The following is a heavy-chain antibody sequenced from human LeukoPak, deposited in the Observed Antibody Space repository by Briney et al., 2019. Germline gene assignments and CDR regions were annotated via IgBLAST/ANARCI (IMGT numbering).Heavy chain of an antibody. J-gene: IGHJ4*02. Sequence: ASVKVSCKASGYTFTGYYMHWVRQAPGQGLEWMGWINPNSGGTNYAQKFQGRVTMTRDTSISTVYMELSRLRSDDTAVYYCARDKDCSGGSCYSVNWGQGTLVTVSS. CDR2: INPNSGGT. D-gene: IGHD2-15*01. V-gene: IGHV1-2*02. CDR3: ARDKDCSGGSCYSVN. CDR1: GYTFTGYY.